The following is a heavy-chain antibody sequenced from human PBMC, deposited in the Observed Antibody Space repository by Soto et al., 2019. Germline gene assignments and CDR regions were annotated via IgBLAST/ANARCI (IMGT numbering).Heavy chain of an antibody. V-gene: IGHV3-74*01. CDR2: INRDGSST. J-gene: IGHJ4*02. D-gene: IGHD3-3*01. Sequence: GGSLRLSCAASGFTFSNYLMHWVRQSPGKGLVWVSRINRDGSSTYYADSVKGRFTISRDNAKDTMYLQMNSLRAEDTAVYYCARTIGNFWSGYYGYWGQGALVTVSS. CDR1: GFTFSNYL. CDR3: ARTIGNFWSGYYGY.